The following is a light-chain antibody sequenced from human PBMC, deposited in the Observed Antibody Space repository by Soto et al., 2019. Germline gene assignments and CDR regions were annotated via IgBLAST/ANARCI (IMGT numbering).Light chain of an antibody. CDR3: FSYAGSSIWV. V-gene: IGLV2-23*02. CDR2: GVT. Sequence: QSALTQPASVSGSPGQSITISYSGSRSDIGSYNNVAWYQQHPGKAPRVMIFGVTKRPSGISDRFFGSKSGSTASLTISGLQAEDEADYFCFSYAGSSIWVFGGGTKVTVL. CDR1: RSDIGSYNN. J-gene: IGLJ3*02.